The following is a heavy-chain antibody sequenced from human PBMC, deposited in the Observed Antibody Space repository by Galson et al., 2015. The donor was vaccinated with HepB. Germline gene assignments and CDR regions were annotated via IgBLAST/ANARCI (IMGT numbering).Heavy chain of an antibody. CDR2: IKQDGSEK. D-gene: IGHD6-13*01. CDR1: GFTFSSYW. V-gene: IGHV3-7*03. CDR3: ARGNGIAAAANFDY. J-gene: IGHJ4*02. Sequence: SLRLSCAASGFTFSSYWMSWVRQAPGKGLEWVANIKQDGSEKYYVDSVKGRFTISRDNAKNSLYLQMNGLRAEDTAVYYCARGNGIAAAANFDYWGQGTLDTVSS.